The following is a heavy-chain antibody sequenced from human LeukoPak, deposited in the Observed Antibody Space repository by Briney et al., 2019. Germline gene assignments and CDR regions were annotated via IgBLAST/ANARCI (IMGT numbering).Heavy chain of an antibody. CDR1: GGSFSGYY. V-gene: IGHV4-34*01. D-gene: IGHD6-19*01. Sequence: PSETLSFTCAVCGGSFSGYYWSGIRQPPGKGREWSGEINHSGSTNHNPYLKFRVTITIDTSKNKCSLKLSSVTAADTAVYYCARAQWDSSPSEIDYWGQGTLVTVSS. CDR3: ARAQWDSSPSEIDY. J-gene: IGHJ4*02. CDR2: INHSGST.